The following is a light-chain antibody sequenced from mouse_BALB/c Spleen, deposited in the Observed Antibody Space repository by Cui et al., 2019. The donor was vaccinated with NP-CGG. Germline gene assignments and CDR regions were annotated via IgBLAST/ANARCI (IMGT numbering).Light chain of an antibody. Sequence: QAVVTQESALTTPPGETVTLTCRSSTGAVTTSNYANWVQEKPDHLFTGLIGGTNNRPPGVPARFSGSLIGDKAALTITETQTEDEAIYFCALWYSNHWVFGGGTKLTVL. CDR2: GTN. V-gene: IGLV1*01. CDR3: ALWYSNHWV. J-gene: IGLJ1*01. CDR1: TGAVTTSNY.